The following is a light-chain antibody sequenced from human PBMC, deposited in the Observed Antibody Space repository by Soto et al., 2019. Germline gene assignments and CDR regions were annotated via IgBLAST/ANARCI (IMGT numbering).Light chain of an antibody. CDR2: HAS. J-gene: IGKJ1*01. CDR1: QSISGY. Sequence: EIVMTQSPATLSVSPGVSATLSCRASQSISGYLAWYQQKPGLSPRLLIYHASSRATGVPARFSGSGSGTEFTLTISSLQAEDFAVYYCQQYDSSPLTFGRGTKVDIK. V-gene: IGKV3D-15*01. CDR3: QQYDSSPLT.